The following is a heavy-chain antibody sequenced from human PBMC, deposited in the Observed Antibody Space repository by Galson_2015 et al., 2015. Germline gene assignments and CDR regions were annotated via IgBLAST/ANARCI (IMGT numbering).Heavy chain of an antibody. CDR1: GGSISSGGYS. V-gene: IGHV4-30-2*01. D-gene: IGHD6-19*01. CDR2: IYHSGST. J-gene: IGHJ4*02. CDR3: ARVGRDSSGWNFDY. Sequence: TLSLTCAVSGGSISSGGYSWSWIRQPPGKGLEWIGYIYHSGSTYYNPSLKSRVTISVDRSKNQFSLKLSSVTAADTAVYYCARVGRDSSGWNFDYWGQGTLVTVSS.